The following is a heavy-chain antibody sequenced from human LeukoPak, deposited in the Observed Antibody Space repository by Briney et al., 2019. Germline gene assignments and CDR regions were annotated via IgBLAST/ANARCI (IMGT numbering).Heavy chain of an antibody. CDR2: FYHGGST. J-gene: IGHJ6*03. Sequence: SETLSLTCTVSGGSISSSSYYWDWIRQPPGKGLEWFGTFYHGGSTYYNSSLKSRVTISVDTSKNQFSLKLSSVTAADTAVYYCARRLGRKFGERFYYYHYMDVWGKGTTVTISS. CDR3: ARRLGRKFGERFYYYHYMDV. D-gene: IGHD3-10*01. V-gene: IGHV4-39*07. CDR1: GGSISSSSYY.